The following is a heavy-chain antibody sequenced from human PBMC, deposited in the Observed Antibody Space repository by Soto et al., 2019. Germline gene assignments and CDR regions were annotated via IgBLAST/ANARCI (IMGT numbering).Heavy chain of an antibody. V-gene: IGHV3-74*01. CDR3: AKDCGYCSGGPTPYYYGMDV. Sequence: GGSLRLSCAASGFTFSSYWMHWVRQAPGKGLVWVSRINSDGSSTSYADSVKGRFTISRDNAKNTLYLQMNSLRAEDTAVYYCAKDCGYCSGGPTPYYYGMDVWGQGTTVTVSS. CDR2: INSDGSST. D-gene: IGHD2-15*01. CDR1: GFTFSSYW. J-gene: IGHJ6*02.